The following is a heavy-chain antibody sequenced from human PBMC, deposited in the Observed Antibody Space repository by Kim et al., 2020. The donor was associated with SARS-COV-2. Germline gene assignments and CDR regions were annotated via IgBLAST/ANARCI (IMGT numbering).Heavy chain of an antibody. CDR3: ARGKGYYHGSSGYYFDP. CDR2: MSYSGNT. V-gene: IGHV4-31*03. D-gene: IGHD3-3*02. J-gene: IGHJ5*02. CDR1: GDSISSDDYY. Sequence: LRLSCTVSGDSISSDDYYCTWIRQFPGKGLEWIGYMSYSGNTRYNPSLKSRLTISVDTSKNQFSLKMTSMTAADTAVYYCARGKGYYHGSSGYYFDP.